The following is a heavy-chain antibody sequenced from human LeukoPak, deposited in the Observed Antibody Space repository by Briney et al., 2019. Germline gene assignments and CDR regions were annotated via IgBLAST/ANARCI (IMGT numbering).Heavy chain of an antibody. CDR3: ARRRPRIAAFDY. V-gene: IGHV3-7*01. D-gene: IGHD6-6*01. J-gene: IGHJ4*02. CDR1: GFTFNSYW. Sequence: PGGSLRLSCAASGFTFNSYWMSWVRQAPGKGLKWVASIKEDGSEKYYVDSVKGRFTISRDNAKNSLYLQMNSLRAEDTAMYYCARRRPRIAAFDYWGQGTLVTVSS. CDR2: IKEDGSEK.